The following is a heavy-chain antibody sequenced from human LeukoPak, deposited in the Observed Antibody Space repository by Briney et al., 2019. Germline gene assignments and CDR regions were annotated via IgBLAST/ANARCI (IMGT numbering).Heavy chain of an antibody. V-gene: IGHV3-23*01. CDR2: ISGSGSST. Sequence: GGSLRLSCAASGFTFSTYAMNWVRQAPGKGLEWVSGISGSGSSTYYAVSVKGRFTISRDNAKNSLYLQMNSLRAEDTAVYYCRSAAAGRSYYYYYMDVWGKGTTVTVSS. D-gene: IGHD6-13*01. J-gene: IGHJ6*03. CDR3: RSAAAGRSYYYYYMDV. CDR1: GFTFSTYA.